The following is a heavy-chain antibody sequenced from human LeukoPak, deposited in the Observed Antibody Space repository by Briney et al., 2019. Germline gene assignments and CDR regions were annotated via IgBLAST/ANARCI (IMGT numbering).Heavy chain of an antibody. Sequence: GGSLRLSCAASGFTFSSYWMHWVRQAPGGGLVWVSRINNDGISTSYADSVKGRFTISRDNAKNTLHLQMNSLRAEDTAVYYCARVRSAAAVDYWGQGTLVTVSS. V-gene: IGHV3-74*01. CDR1: GFTFSSYW. CDR3: ARVRSAAAVDY. J-gene: IGHJ4*02. CDR2: INNDGIST.